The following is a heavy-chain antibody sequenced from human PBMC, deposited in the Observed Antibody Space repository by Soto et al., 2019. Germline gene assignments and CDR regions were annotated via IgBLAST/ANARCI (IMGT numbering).Heavy chain of an antibody. CDR2: INHSGST. CDR3: GRRATTVTPKRKRGSFDY. Sequence: PSETLSLTCAVYGGSFSGYYWSWIRQPPGKGLEWIGEINHSGSTNYNPSLKSRVTISVDTSKNQFSLKLSSVTAADTAVYYCGRRATTVTPKRKRGSFDYWGQGTLVTSPQ. V-gene: IGHV4-34*01. D-gene: IGHD4-17*01. J-gene: IGHJ4*02. CDR1: GGSFSGYY.